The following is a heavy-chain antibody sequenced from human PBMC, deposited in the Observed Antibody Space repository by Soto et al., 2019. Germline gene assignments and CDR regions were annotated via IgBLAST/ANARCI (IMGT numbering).Heavy chain of an antibody. CDR2: IIPMFGTA. J-gene: IGHJ4*02. V-gene: IGHV1-69*12. Sequence: QVQLVQSGAEVKKPESSVKVSCKAPGGTFSTYAISWVRQAPGQGLEWMGGIIPMFGTANYAQRLQDRVTITADESTNTVYMELSSLRSEDTAVYFGASGIQLWLRRINNGYSGWGQGTLVTVSS. D-gene: IGHD5-18*01. CDR1: GGTFSTYA. CDR3: ASGIQLWLRRINNGYSG.